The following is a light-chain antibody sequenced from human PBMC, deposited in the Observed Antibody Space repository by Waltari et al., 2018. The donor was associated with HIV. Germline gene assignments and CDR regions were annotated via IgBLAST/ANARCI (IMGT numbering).Light chain of an antibody. Sequence: DIQMTQSPSSLSASVGDRVTITCQASQGIREFLNWFQKKPGKAPKLRIYSASRLLTGVPSRFSGSGSGTDFTFTIDSLQPEDIGTYYCQQYDNLPYTFGQGTKLEI. V-gene: IGKV1-33*01. J-gene: IGKJ2*01. CDR3: QQYDNLPYT. CDR1: QGIREF. CDR2: SAS.